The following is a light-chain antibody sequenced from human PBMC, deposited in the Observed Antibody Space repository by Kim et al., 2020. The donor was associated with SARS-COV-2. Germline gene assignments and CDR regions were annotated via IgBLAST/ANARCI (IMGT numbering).Light chain of an antibody. V-gene: IGKV1-27*01. J-gene: IGKJ1*01. Sequence: ASVGDRVTLTCLASQDIKNYLAWYRQKPGKVPEVLIYAASILQSGVPSRISGSGSGTDFTLTINSLQPEDVATYYCQKYNSAPWTFGQGTKVDIK. CDR2: AAS. CDR3: QKYNSAPWT. CDR1: QDIKNY.